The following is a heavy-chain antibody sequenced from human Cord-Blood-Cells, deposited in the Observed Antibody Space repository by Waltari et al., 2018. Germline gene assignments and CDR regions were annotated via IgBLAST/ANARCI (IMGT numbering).Heavy chain of an antibody. V-gene: IGHV1-2*04. CDR1: GYTFTGYY. D-gene: IGHD3-10*01. J-gene: IGHJ3*02. Sequence: QVQLVQSGAEVQKPGASVKVSCKASGYTFTGYYLHWVRQAPGQGLEWMGWINPNRGSTNDARKCQGWVTMSRDTSISTAYMELSRLRSDEAAVYDCAVSYGEGRRGEKDAFDIWGQGTMVTVSS. CDR3: AVSYGEGRRGEKDAFDI. CDR2: INPNRGST.